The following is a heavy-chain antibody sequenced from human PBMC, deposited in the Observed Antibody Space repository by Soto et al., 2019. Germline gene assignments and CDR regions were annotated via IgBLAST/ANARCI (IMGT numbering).Heavy chain of an antibody. J-gene: IGHJ6*02. V-gene: IGHV4-4*02. CDR1: GGSISNPNW. D-gene: IGHD3-3*01. CDR3: ARDGRRGDYYYGMDV. CDR2: IYHSGST. Sequence: QVQLQESGPGLVKPSGTLSLTCAVSGGSISNPNWWNWVRQPPGKGLEWIGQIYHSGSTNYNPSLMPRVTISLGISKNQFSLRLISVSAADTGVYYCARDGRRGDYYYGMDVWGQGTTVTVSS.